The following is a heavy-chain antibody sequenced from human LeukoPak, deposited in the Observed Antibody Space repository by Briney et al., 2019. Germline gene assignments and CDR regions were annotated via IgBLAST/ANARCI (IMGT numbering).Heavy chain of an antibody. D-gene: IGHD1-7*01. Sequence: GGSLRLSCAASGFTVNTYAMSWVRQAPGKGLEWVSGISGSGGNTYYADSVKGRFTISSDNSKNTLYLQMNSLRAEDTAVYYCAKDGKTRNWNYFQAKPVYWGQGPLVTVSS. V-gene: IGHV3-23*01. CDR1: GFTVNTYA. J-gene: IGHJ4*02. CDR3: AKDGKTRNWNYFQAKPVY. CDR2: ISGSGGNT.